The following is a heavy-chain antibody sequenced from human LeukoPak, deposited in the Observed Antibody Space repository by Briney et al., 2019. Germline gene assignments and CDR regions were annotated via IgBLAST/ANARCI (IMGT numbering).Heavy chain of an antibody. V-gene: IGHV3-9*01. D-gene: IGHD3-22*01. J-gene: IGHJ4*02. CDR3: AKDRAYYYDSSGYYYE. CDR2: ISWNSGSI. Sequence: GGSLRLSCAASGFTFDDYAMPWVRQAPGKGLEWVSGISWNSGSIGYADSVKGRFTISRDNAKNSLYLQMNSLRAEDTALYYCAKDRAYYYDSSGYYYEWGQGTLVTVSS. CDR1: GFTFDDYA.